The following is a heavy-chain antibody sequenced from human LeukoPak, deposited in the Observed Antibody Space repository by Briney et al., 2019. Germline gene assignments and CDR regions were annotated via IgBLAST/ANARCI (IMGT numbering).Heavy chain of an antibody. V-gene: IGHV4-59*01. CDR1: GGSISSYY. J-gene: IGHJ3*02. CDR2: IYYSGST. CDR3: ARGQDYGDPLGAFDI. D-gene: IGHD4-17*01. Sequence: SETLSLTCTVSGGSISSYYWSWIRQPPGKGLEWIGYIYYSGSTNYNPSLKSRVTITVDTSKNQFSLKLSSVTAADTAVYYCARGQDYGDPLGAFDIWGQGTMVTVSS.